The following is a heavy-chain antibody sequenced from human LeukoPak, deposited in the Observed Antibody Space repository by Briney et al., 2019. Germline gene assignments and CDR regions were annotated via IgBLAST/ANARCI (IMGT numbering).Heavy chain of an antibody. CDR2: FDPEDGET. Sequence: ASVKVSCKVSGYTLTELSMHWVRQAPGKGLEWMGGFDPEDGETIYAQKFQGRVTMTEDTSTDTAYMELSRLTYDDTAVYYCARERGYCGSSTCYTSDAFDIWGQGTMVTVSS. V-gene: IGHV1-24*01. D-gene: IGHD2-2*02. CDR1: GYTLTELS. J-gene: IGHJ3*02. CDR3: ARERGYCGSSTCYTSDAFDI.